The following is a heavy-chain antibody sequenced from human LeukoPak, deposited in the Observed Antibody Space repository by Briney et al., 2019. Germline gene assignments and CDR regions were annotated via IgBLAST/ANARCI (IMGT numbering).Heavy chain of an antibody. CDR1: GGSFSGYY. V-gene: IGHV4-34*01. D-gene: IGHD6-13*01. J-gene: IGHJ6*02. CDR2: INHSGST. CDR3: ARLIAALDHYYYGMDV. Sequence: SETLSLTCAVYGGSFSGYYWSWIRQPPGKGLEWIGEINHSGSTNYNPSLKSRVTISVDTSKNQFSLKLSSVTAADTAVYYCARLIAALDHYYYGMDVWGQGTTVTVSS.